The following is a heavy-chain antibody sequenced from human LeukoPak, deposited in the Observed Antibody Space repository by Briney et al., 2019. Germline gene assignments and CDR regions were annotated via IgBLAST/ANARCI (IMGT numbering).Heavy chain of an antibody. CDR1: GGSISSYY. CDR3: ARNGYSGSGAAFDI. D-gene: IGHD3-10*01. CDR2: IYYTGST. V-gene: IGHV4-59*08. Sequence: SETLSLTCSVSGGSISSYYWSWIRQPPGKGLEWIGYIYYTGSTNYNPSLKSRVTISVDTSKNQFSLKLSSVTAADTAVYYCARNGYSGSGAAFDIWGQGTMVTVSS. J-gene: IGHJ3*02.